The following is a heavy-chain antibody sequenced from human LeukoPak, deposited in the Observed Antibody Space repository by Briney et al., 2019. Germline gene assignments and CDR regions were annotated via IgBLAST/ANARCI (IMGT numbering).Heavy chain of an antibody. D-gene: IGHD6-6*01. Sequence: GGSLRLSCAASGFTFSSFSMNWVRQAPGKGLEWVSSISSSFNYLYYADSVKGRFTISRDNAKNSLYLQMNSLRAEDTAVYYCARAGSSGPHCGLWGQGTLVTVSS. CDR2: ISSSFNYL. CDR3: ARAGSSGPHCGL. CDR1: GFTFSSFS. J-gene: IGHJ4*02. V-gene: IGHV3-21*01.